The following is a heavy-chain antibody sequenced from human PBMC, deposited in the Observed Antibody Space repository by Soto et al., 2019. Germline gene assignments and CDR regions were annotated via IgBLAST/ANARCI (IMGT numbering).Heavy chain of an antibody. D-gene: IGHD1-26*01. CDR1: GGSISSGGYS. V-gene: IGHV4-30-2*01. Sequence: QLQLQESGSGLVKPSQTLSLTCAVSGGSISSGGYSWSWIRQPPGKGLEWIGYIYHSGSTYYNPSLKSRVTISVDRSKNQFSLKLSSVTAADTAVYYCARVRASTGATIWFDPWGQGTLVTVSS. CDR2: IYHSGST. CDR3: ARVRASTGATIWFDP. J-gene: IGHJ5*02.